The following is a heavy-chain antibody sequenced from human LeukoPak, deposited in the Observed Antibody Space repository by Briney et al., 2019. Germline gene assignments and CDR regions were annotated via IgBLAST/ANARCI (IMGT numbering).Heavy chain of an antibody. CDR1: GGSFSGYY. J-gene: IGHJ4*02. D-gene: IGHD3-22*01. CDR2: INHSGST. V-gene: IGHV4-34*01. CDR3: ARLTYYYDSSGYGPYRPVDY. Sequence: SETLSLTCAVYGGSFSGYYWSWIRQPPGKGLEWIGEINHSGSTNYNPSLKSRVTISVDASKNQFSLKLSSVTAADTAVYYCARLTYYYDSSGYGPYRPVDYWGQGTLVTVSS.